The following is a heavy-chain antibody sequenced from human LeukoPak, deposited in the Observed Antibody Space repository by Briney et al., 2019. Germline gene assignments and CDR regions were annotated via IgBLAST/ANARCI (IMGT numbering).Heavy chain of an antibody. J-gene: IGHJ6*03. CDR1: RFTFSSYS. CDR2: ISSSSSYI. Sequence: GGSLRLSCAASRFTFSSYSMNWVRQAPGKGLEWVSSISSSSSYIYYADSVKGRFTISRDNAKNSLYLQMNSLRAEDTAVYYCARIAYYYGSGSALGYYYYYMDVWGKGTTVTVSS. D-gene: IGHD3-10*01. CDR3: ARIAYYYGSGSALGYYYYYMDV. V-gene: IGHV3-21*01.